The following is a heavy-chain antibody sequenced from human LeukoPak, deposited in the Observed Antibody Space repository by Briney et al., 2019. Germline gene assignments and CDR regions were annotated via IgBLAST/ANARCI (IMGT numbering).Heavy chain of an antibody. V-gene: IGHV3-30*04. D-gene: IGHD6-19*01. Sequence: GGSLRLSCAASAFTFGTYSMHWVRQAPGKGLEGVAAISYDGPNKNYADSVKGRFTISRDNSKNTLYLQMNSLRAEDTAVYYCARGLRIAVAGNIDYWGQGTLVTVSS. J-gene: IGHJ4*02. CDR1: AFTFGTYS. CDR2: ISYDGPNK. CDR3: ARGLRIAVAGNIDY.